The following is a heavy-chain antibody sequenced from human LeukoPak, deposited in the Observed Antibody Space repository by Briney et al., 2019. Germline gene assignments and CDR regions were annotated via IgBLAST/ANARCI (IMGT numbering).Heavy chain of an antibody. Sequence: GGSLRLSCAASGFTFSSYGMHWVRQAPGKGLEWVAVISYDGSNKYYADSVKGRFTISRDNSKNTLYLQMNSLRAEDTAVYYCAKVKYSSSWSYYMDVWGKGTTVTVSS. J-gene: IGHJ6*03. CDR1: GFTFSSYG. CDR3: AKVKYSSSWSYYMDV. V-gene: IGHV3-30*18. D-gene: IGHD6-13*01. CDR2: ISYDGSNK.